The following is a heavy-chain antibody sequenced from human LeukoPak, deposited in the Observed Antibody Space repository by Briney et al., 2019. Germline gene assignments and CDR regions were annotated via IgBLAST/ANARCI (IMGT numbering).Heavy chain of an antibody. CDR2: ITGNGATT. CDR3: AKSGYNRFDY. CDR1: GFIVSSNY. D-gene: IGHD5-24*01. V-gene: IGHV3-23*01. Sequence: GGSLRLSCAASGFIVSSNYMSWVRQAPGKGLEWVSGITGNGATTYYADSVKGRFTISRDNSKNTLILQMNSLRAEDTAVYYCAKSGYNRFDYWGQGILVTVSS. J-gene: IGHJ4*02.